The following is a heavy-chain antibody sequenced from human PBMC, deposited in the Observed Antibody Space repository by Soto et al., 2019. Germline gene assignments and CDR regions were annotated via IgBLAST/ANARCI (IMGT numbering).Heavy chain of an antibody. Sequence: LRLSCAASGFTFSSYAMHWVRQAPGKGLEWVAVISYDGSNKYYADSVKGRFTISRDNSKNTLYLQMNSLRAEDTAVYYCARDPHGRTPYFDYWGQGTLVTVSS. V-gene: IGHV3-30-3*01. J-gene: IGHJ4*02. CDR2: ISYDGSNK. CDR1: GFTFSSYA. CDR3: ARDPHGRTPYFDY. D-gene: IGHD1-26*01.